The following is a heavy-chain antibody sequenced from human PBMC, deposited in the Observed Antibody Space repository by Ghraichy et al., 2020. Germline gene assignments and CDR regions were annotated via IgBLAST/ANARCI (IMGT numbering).Heavy chain of an antibody. Sequence: GGSLRLSCAASGFTFSSYGMHWVRQAPGKGLEWVAFIRYDGSNKYYADSVKGRFTISRDNSKNTLYLQMNSLRAEDTAVYYCAKISIAARGYYYYGMDVWGQGTTVTVSS. V-gene: IGHV3-30*02. CDR2: IRYDGSNK. D-gene: IGHD6-6*01. CDR1: GFTFSSYG. CDR3: AKISIAARGYYYYGMDV. J-gene: IGHJ6*02.